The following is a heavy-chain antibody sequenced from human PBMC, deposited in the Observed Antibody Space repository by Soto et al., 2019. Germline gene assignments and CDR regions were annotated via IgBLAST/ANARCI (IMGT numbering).Heavy chain of an antibody. V-gene: IGHV3-30-3*01. D-gene: IGHD3-3*01. Sequence: PGGSLRLSWLASGFTFSSYAMHWVRQAPGKGLEWVAVISYDGSNKYYADSVKGRFTISRDNSKNTLYLQMNSLRAEDTAVYYCARDHKSPNTYYDFWSGYYSAYYYYGMDVWGQGPTVTVSS. CDR2: ISYDGSNK. J-gene: IGHJ6*02. CDR1: GFTFSSYA. CDR3: ARDHKSPNTYYDFWSGYYSAYYYYGMDV.